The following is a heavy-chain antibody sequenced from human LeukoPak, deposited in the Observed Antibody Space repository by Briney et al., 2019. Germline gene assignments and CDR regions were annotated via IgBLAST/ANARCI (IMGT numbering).Heavy chain of an antibody. V-gene: IGHV1-18*01. CDR1: GYTLTSYG. Sequence: GPSVNVSSKASGYTLTSYGTSWVRQAPGQGLEWMGWISAYNGNTNYTQKLQGRVTMTTDTSTSTAYMELRSLRSDDTAVYYCARSFSHDILTGYWNWGPRKYYFDYWGQGTLVTVSS. D-gene: IGHD3-9*01. CDR2: ISAYNGNT. CDR3: ARSFSHDILTGYWNWGPRKYYFDY. J-gene: IGHJ4*02.